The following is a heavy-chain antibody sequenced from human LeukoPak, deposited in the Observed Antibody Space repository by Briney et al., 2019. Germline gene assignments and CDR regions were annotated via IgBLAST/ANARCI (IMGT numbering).Heavy chain of an antibody. J-gene: IGHJ3*02. CDR3: AREDIVVVPAANEAFDI. Sequence: GASVKVSCKASVYTFTSYGISWVRQAPGQGLEWMGWISAYNGNTNYAQKLQGRVPMTTDPSTSTAYMELRSLRSDDTAVYYCAREDIVVVPAANEAFDILGQGTMVTVSS. CDR1: VYTFTSYG. CDR2: ISAYNGNT. D-gene: IGHD2-2*01. V-gene: IGHV1-18*01.